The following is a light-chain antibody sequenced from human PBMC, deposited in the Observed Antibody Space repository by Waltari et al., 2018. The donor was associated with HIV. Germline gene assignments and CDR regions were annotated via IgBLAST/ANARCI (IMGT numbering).Light chain of an antibody. J-gene: IGKJ1*01. V-gene: IGKV4-1*01. Sequence: DIVMPQSPHSLALSLGARATINCKSSQNIFYSSKNANYLAWYQQKPGQSPKLLIYWASSRASVVPDRFKCSGAKTDFPLRISSLQFEDVAVYFCQQYYSTPPTFGQGTRVEIK. CDR3: QQYYSTPPT. CDR2: WAS. CDR1: QNIFYSSKNANY.